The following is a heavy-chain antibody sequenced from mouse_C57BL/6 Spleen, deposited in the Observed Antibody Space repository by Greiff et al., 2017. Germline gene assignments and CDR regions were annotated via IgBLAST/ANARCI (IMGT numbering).Heavy chain of an antibody. CDR1: GSTFSSYA. CDR3: ARVYGYDYAMDY. J-gene: IGHJ4*01. V-gene: IGHV5-4*03. D-gene: IGHD2-2*01. CDR2: ISDGGSYT. Sequence: EVKLVESGGGLVKPGGSLKLSCAASGSTFSSYAMSWVRQTPEKRLEWVATISDGGSYTYYPDNVKGRFTISRDNAKNNLYLQMSHLKSEDTAMYYCARVYGYDYAMDYWGQGTSVTVSS.